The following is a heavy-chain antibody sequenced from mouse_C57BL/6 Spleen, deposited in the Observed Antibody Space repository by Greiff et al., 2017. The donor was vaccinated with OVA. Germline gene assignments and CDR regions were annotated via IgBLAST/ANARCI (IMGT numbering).Heavy chain of an antibody. CDR2: IYPGSGST. J-gene: IGHJ2*01. CDR1: GYTFTSYW. V-gene: IGHV1-55*01. D-gene: IGHD2-4*01. Sequence: VQLQQPGAELVKPGASVKMSCTASGYTFTSYWITWVKQRPGQGLEWIGDIYPGSGSTNYNEKFKSKATLTVDTSSSTAYMQLSSLTSEDSAVYYCAREDIYDCDRYWGQGTTLTVSS. CDR3: AREDIYDCDRY.